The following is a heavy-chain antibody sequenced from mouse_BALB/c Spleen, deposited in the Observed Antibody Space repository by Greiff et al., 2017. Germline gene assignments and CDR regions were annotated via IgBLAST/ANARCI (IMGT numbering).Heavy chain of an antibody. V-gene: IGHV14-3*02. CDR2: IDPANGNT. CDR1: GFNIKDTY. CDR3: ARSRDRYYAMDY. D-gene: IGHD2-14*01. J-gene: IGHJ4*01. Sequence: EVKLVESGAELVKPGASVKLSCTASGFNIKDTYMHWVKQRPEQGLEWIGRIDPANGNTKYDPKFQGKATITADTSSNTAYLQLSSLTSEDTAVYYCARSRDRYYAMDYWGQGTSVTVSS.